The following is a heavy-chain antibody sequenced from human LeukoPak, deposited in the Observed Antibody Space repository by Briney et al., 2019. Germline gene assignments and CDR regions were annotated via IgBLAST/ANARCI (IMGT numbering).Heavy chain of an antibody. Sequence: GGSLRLSCAASGLSFSSYWMHWVRQVPGKGLEWVSAISGSGGSTYYADSVKGRSTISRDNSKNTLYLQMNSLRAEDTAVYYCAKDPDEYSSSTYDYWGQGPLVTVSS. CDR2: ISGSGGST. CDR1: GLSFSSYW. D-gene: IGHD6-6*01. J-gene: IGHJ4*02. CDR3: AKDPDEYSSSTYDY. V-gene: IGHV3-23*01.